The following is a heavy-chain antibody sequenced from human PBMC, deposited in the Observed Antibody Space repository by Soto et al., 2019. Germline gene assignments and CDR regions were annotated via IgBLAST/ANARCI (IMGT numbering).Heavy chain of an antibody. D-gene: IGHD2-2*01. Sequence: PGGSLRLSCAASGFTFSGSAMHWVRQASGKGLEWVGRIRSKANSYATAYAASVKGRFTISRDDSKNTAYLQMNSLKTEDTAVYYCTSGDIVLVPAAISYYYYGMDVWGQGTTVTVSS. CDR1: GFTFSGSA. J-gene: IGHJ6*02. CDR3: TSGDIVLVPAAISYYYYGMDV. V-gene: IGHV3-73*01. CDR2: IRSKANSYAT.